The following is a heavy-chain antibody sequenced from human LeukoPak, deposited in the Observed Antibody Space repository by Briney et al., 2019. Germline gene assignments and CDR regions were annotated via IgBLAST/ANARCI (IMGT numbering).Heavy chain of an antibody. CDR2: INPNSGGT. V-gene: IGHV1-2*02. J-gene: IGHJ5*02. D-gene: IGHD3-3*01. CDR3: ARDRRYDFWSGYNWFDP. CDR1: GYTFTGYY. Sequence: ASVKVSCKASGYTFTGYYMHWVRQAPGQGLEWMGWINPNSGGTNYAQKFQGRVTMTRDTSISTAYMELSRLRSDDTAVYYCARDRRYDFWSGYNWFDPWGQGTLVTVSS.